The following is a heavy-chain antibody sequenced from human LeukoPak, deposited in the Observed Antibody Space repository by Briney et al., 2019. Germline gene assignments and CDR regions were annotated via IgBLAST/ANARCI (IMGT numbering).Heavy chain of an antibody. CDR2: INDSGST. CDR1: GGSFSGYY. CDR3: ARGGLVVAASYSLYHY. V-gene: IGHV4-34*01. J-gene: IGHJ4*02. Sequence: SETLSLTCVGYGGSFSGYYWSWIRQPPGKGLEWIGEINDSGSTNYNPSLKGRVTLSVDTSKNQFSLKLSSVTAADTAVYYCARGGLVVAASYSLYHYRGQGTLVTVSS. D-gene: IGHD2-15*01.